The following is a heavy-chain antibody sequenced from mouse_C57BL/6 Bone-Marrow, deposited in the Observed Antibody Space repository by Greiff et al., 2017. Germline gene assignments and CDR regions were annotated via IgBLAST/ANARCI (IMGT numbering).Heavy chain of an antibody. J-gene: IGHJ1*03. CDR2: INPGSGGT. D-gene: IGHD2-4*01. Sequence: QVQLQQPGAELVRPGTSVKVSCKASGYAFTNYLIEWVKQRPGQGLEWIGVINPGSGGTNYNEKFKGKATLTADKSSSTAYMQLSSLTSEDSAVYFCARNYDYDGDWYFDVWGTGTTVTVSS. CDR3: ARNYDYDGDWYFDV. V-gene: IGHV1-54*01. CDR1: GYAFTNYL.